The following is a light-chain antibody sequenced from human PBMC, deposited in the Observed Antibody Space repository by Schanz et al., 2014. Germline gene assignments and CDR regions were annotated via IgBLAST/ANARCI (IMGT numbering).Light chain of an antibody. J-gene: IGLJ3*02. V-gene: IGLV2-11*01. CDR2: DVS. CDR1: SSDVGGYDY. Sequence: QSALTQPRSVSGSPGQSVNISCTGTSSDVGGYDYVSWYQQHPGKAPKFMIYDVSKRPSGVPDRFSGSKSGNTASLTISGLQAEDEADYYCCSYAGSYTWVFGGGTQLTVL. CDR3: CSYAGSYTWV.